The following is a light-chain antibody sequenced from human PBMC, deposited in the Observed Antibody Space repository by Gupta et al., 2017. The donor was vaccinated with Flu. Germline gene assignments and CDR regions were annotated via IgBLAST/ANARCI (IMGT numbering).Light chain of an antibody. Sequence: EDVLSQSPATLSLSPGERATLSCRASQSVKGALAWYQQQPGQAPRLLVYDATNRAAGIPVQCGGRGSRTVFTLTSSNLEPEDFAVYSYQQSADWPLTLGEGTKVEIK. CDR3: QQSADWPLT. CDR1: QSVKGA. CDR2: DAT. J-gene: IGKJ4*01. V-gene: IGKV3-11*01.